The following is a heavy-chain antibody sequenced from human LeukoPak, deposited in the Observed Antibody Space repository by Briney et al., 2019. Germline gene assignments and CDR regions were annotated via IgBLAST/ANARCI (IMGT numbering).Heavy chain of an antibody. J-gene: IGHJ3*02. CDR2: IHYSGST. Sequence: SETLSLTCTVSGDSISNHYGSCVRQPPQERVEWIGYIHYSGSTKNNPSLKSRVTISLDTSKTKFSLKLSSVTAADTAVYYCATNAGPAVIDAVDIWGQGTMVTVSS. CDR1: GDSISNHY. D-gene: IGHD2-2*01. V-gene: IGHV4-59*08. CDR3: ATNAGPAVIDAVDI.